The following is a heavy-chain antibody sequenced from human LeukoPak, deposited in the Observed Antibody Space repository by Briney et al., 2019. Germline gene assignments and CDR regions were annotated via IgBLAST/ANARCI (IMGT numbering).Heavy chain of an antibody. V-gene: IGHV3-48*03. J-gene: IGHJ3*02. CDR2: ISSSCSTI. CDR1: GFTSSSYE. Sequence: GVSLRLSCAASGFTSSSYEMNWVRQAPGKRPEWLSYISSSCSTIYYADSVKGRFTNSRDNAKNSLYLHLNSLSAEAAAVYYCASAPGSSGSAFDIWAHATVVTASS. D-gene: IGHD6-13*01. CDR3: ASAPGSSGSAFDI.